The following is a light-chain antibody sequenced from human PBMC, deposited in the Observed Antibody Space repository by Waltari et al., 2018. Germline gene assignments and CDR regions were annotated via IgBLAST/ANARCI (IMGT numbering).Light chain of an antibody. CDR2: KAS. CDR1: QSISHW. Sequence: DIQMTQSPSTLSASVGDRVTITCRASQSISHWLAWYQQKPGKSPKLLISKASSLEKEVPSSFSGSGSGTEFTLTITNLQPDDFATFYCQRYDDYPPTFGGWNKVEIK. J-gene: IGKJ4*01. CDR3: QRYDDYPPT. V-gene: IGKV1-5*03.